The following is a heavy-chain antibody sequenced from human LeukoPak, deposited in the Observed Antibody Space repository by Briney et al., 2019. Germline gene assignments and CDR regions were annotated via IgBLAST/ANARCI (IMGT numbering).Heavy chain of an antibody. CDR1: GFTFGDFV. Sequence: PGGSLRLSCTASGFTFGDFVMSWVRQAPGKGLECVGFIRSQASGGTTEYAPSVKGRFTISRDNSKRIAYLQMNSVWTEDTAVYCCTRIITGRTFDSWGQGTLVTVST. CDR2: IRSQASGGTT. D-gene: IGHD3-22*01. J-gene: IGHJ4*02. CDR3: TRIITGRTFDS. V-gene: IGHV3-49*04.